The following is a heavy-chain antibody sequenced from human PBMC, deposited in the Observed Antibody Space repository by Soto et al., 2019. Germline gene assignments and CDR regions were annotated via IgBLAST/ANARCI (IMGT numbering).Heavy chain of an antibody. CDR1: GYTFTGYY. Sequence: GASVKVSCKASGYTFTGYYMHWVRQAPGQGLEWMGWINPNSGGTNYAQKFQGWVTMTRDTSISTAYMELSRLRSDDTAVYYCARDRSGSYVLGMDVWGQGTTVTVSS. J-gene: IGHJ6*02. CDR3: ARDRSGSYVLGMDV. V-gene: IGHV1-2*04. CDR2: INPNSGGT. D-gene: IGHD1-26*01.